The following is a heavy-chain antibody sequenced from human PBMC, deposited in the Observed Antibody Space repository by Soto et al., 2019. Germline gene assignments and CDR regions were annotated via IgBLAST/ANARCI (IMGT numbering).Heavy chain of an antibody. J-gene: IGHJ3*02. D-gene: IGHD2-2*01. CDR3: ARDKPVRVVVVLAAMPGADAFVI. CDR1: GYTFTSYG. Sequence: GASVKVSCKASGYTFTSYGISWVRQAPGQGLERMGWISAYNGNTNYAQKLQGRVTMTTDTSTSTAYMELRSLRSDDTAVYYCARDKPVRVVVVLAAMPGADAFVIWGQGTMVSVSS. V-gene: IGHV1-18*01. CDR2: ISAYNGNT.